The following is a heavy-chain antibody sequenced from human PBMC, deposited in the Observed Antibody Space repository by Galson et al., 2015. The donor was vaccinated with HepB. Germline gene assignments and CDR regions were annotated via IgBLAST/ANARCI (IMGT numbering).Heavy chain of an antibody. CDR3: AKDEYSSSWYWPANVKSTVGQGGFDY. V-gene: IGHV3-23*01. Sequence: SLRLSCAASGFTFSSYAMSWVRQAPGKGLEWVSAISGSGGSTYYADSVKGRFTISRDNSKNTLYLQMNNLRAEDTAVYYCAKDEYSSSWYWPANVKSTVGQGGFDYWGQGTLVTVSS. CDR1: GFTFSSYA. J-gene: IGHJ4*02. CDR2: ISGSGGST. D-gene: IGHD6-13*01.